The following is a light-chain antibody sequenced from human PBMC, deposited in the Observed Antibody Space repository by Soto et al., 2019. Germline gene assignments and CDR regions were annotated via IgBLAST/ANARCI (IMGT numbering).Light chain of an antibody. CDR2: AAS. J-gene: IGKJ2*01. CDR3: QQSYSIPFT. V-gene: IGKV1-39*01. Sequence: DIQMTQSPSSLSASVGDRVTITCRASQSISSYLNWYQQKPRKAPELLIYAASSLQSGVPSRFSSSVSGTDFTLNISRLQPEDFATYYCQQSYSIPFTFGQGTSLEIK. CDR1: QSISSY.